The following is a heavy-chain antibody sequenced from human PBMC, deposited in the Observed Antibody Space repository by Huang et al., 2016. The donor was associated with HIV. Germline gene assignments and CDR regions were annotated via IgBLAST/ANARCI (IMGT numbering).Heavy chain of an antibody. CDR2: SCPGDCDP. D-gene: IGHD3-10*01. V-gene: IGHV5-51*01. Sequence: EVQLVQSGAEVKKPGESLKISCKGSGYRFRSHWIGWVRQMPGTGLEWVRISCPGDCDPRDGPVFQGEVTISADKSINTAYLQWSSLKAPDTAMYYCARLIGSPSFYYGLDVWGQGTTVTVSS. J-gene: IGHJ6*02. CDR1: GYRFRSHW. CDR3: ARLIGSPSFYYGLDV.